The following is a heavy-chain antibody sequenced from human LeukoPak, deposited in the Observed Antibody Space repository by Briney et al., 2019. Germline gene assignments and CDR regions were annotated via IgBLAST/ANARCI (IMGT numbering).Heavy chain of an antibody. CDR3: ARGTTVLAYYFDY. CDR1: GGSFSGYY. D-gene: IGHD4-17*01. CDR2: INHSGST. Sequence: PSETLSLTCAVYGGSFSGYYWSWIRQPPEKGLEWIGEINHSGSTNYNPSLKSRVTISVDTSKNQFSLKLSSVTAADTAVYYCARGTTVLAYYFDYWGQGTLVTVSS. V-gene: IGHV4-34*01. J-gene: IGHJ4*02.